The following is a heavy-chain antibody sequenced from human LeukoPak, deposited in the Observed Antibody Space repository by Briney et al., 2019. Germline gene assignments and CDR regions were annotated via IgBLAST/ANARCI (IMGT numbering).Heavy chain of an antibody. CDR2: ISRRSTTI. CDR3: ASRRLTGGEDY. D-gene: IGHD2-21*01. Sequence: GGSLRLSCAGSGFTFSSHNMNWVRQAPGKGLEWVSYISRRSTTIYCADSVKGRFTISRDDAKNSVYLQMNSLRAEDTAVYYCASRRLTGGEDYWGQGTLVTVSS. CDR1: GFTFSSHN. V-gene: IGHV3-48*04. J-gene: IGHJ4*02.